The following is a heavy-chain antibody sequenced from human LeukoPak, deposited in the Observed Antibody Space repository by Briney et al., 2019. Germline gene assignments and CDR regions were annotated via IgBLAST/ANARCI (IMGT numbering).Heavy chain of an antibody. Sequence: PTGGSLRLSCAASGFTFSSYDMNWVRQAPGKGLEWVSYISSSGSTIYYADSVKGRFTISRDNSKNSLYLQMNSLRAEDTAVYYCERDNDYYFDYWGQGTLVTVSS. J-gene: IGHJ4*02. CDR1: GFTFSSYD. CDR3: ERDNDYYFDY. V-gene: IGHV3-48*03. CDR2: ISSSGSTI. D-gene: IGHD1-1*01.